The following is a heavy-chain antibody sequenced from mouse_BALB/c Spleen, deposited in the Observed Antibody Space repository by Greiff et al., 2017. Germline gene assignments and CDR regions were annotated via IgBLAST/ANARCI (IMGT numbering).Heavy chain of an antibody. J-gene: IGHJ1*01. CDR2: IRLKSNNSAT. Sequence: EVMLVESGGGLVQPGGSMKLSCVASGFTFSNYWMNWVRQSPEKGLEWVAEIRLKSNNSATHYAESVKGRFTISRDDSKSSVYLQMNNLRAEDTGIYYCISAFITTGGGYFDVWGAGTTVAVSS. CDR3: ISAFITTGGGYFDV. V-gene: IGHV6-6*02. CDR1: GFTFSNYW. D-gene: IGHD1-1*01.